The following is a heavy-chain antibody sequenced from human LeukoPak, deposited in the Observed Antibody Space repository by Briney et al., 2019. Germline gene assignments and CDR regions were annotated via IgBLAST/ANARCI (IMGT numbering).Heavy chain of an antibody. J-gene: IGHJ4*02. CDR2: INPSGGST. Sequence: WASVKVSCKASGYTFTSYYMHWVRQAPGRGLEWMGIINPSGGSTSYAQKFQGRVTMTRDTSTSTVYMELSSLRSEDTAVYYCARMSPINPIQQPDDYWGQGTLVTVSS. V-gene: IGHV1-46*01. CDR3: ARMSPINPIQQPDDY. D-gene: IGHD6-13*01. CDR1: GYTFTSYY.